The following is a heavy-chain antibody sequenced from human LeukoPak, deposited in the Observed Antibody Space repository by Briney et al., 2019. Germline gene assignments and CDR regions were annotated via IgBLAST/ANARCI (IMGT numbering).Heavy chain of an antibody. CDR3: AKTPYSSSWYVFDY. CDR2: IYPGDSDT. D-gene: IGHD6-13*01. J-gene: IGHJ4*02. CDR1: GYSFTNYW. V-gene: IGHV5-51*01. Sequence: PGESLKISCKGSGYSFTNYWIGWVRQMPGKGLEWMGIIYPGDSDTRYSPSFQGQVTISADKSISTAYLQWSSLKASDSAIYCCAKTPYSSSWYVFDYWGQGTLVTVSS.